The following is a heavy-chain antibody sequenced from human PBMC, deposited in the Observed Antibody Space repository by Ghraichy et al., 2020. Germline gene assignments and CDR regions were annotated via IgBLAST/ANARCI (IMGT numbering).Heavy chain of an antibody. J-gene: IGHJ6*02. V-gene: IGHV4-59*01. Sequence: SETLSLTCTVSGGSISSYYWSWIRQTPGKGLEWIGYIYYSGSTNYNPSLKSRVTILVDTSKNQFSLKLSSVTAADTAVYYCARGGTRFLEWFLMDVWGQGTTVTVSS. CDR3: ARGGTRFLEWFLMDV. D-gene: IGHD3-3*01. CDR2: IYYSGST. CDR1: GGSISSYY.